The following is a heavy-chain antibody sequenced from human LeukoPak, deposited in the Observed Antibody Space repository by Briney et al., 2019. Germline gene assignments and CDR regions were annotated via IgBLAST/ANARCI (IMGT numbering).Heavy chain of an antibody. J-gene: IGHJ3*02. Sequence: SETLSLTCTVSGGSISSYYWSWIRQPPGKGLEWIGYIYTSGSTNYNPSLKSRVTISADTSKNQFSLKLSSVTAADTAVYYCARRAPEGAYSDDAFDIWGQGTMVTVSS. CDR1: GGSISSYY. CDR2: IYTSGST. V-gene: IGHV4-4*09. D-gene: IGHD1-26*01. CDR3: ARRAPEGAYSDDAFDI.